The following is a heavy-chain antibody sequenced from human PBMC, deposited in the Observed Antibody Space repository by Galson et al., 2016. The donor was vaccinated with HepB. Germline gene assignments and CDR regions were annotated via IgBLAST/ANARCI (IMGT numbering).Heavy chain of an antibody. J-gene: IGHJ4*02. V-gene: IGHV3-21*01. D-gene: IGHD5-18*01. CDR3: ARDRLDTVTVTEHLSGGEFDF. CDR1: GFNFSDYS. Sequence: SLRLSCAASGFNFSDYSMNWVRQAPGKGLEWVSSISSRSSYIYYADSVKGRFTISRDNAKNSLYLQMNSLRADDTAVYYCARDRLDTVTVTEHLSGGEFDFGGQGTLATVSS. CDR2: ISSRSSYI.